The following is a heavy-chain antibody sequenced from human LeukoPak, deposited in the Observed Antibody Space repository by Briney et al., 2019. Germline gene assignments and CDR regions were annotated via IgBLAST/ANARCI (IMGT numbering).Heavy chain of an antibody. V-gene: IGHV3-11*06. D-gene: IGHD3-10*01. CDR3: ARDGRDYGSGSYYKYLDY. CDR2: ISSSSSYT. CDR1: GFTFSDYY. Sequence: GGSLRLSCAASGFTFSDYYMSWIRQAPGKGLEWVSYISSSSSYTNYADSVKGRFTISRDNAKNSLYLQMNSLRAEDTAVYYCARDGRDYGSGSYYKYLDYWGQGTLVTVFS. J-gene: IGHJ4*02.